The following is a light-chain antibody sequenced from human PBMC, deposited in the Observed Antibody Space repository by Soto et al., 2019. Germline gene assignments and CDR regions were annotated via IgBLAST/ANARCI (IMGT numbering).Light chain of an antibody. CDR3: QQYGSSGT. V-gene: IGKV3-20*01. CDR2: GAS. J-gene: IGKJ1*01. Sequence: SQSPCTLPFSTGERATLSCRASHSVTSDYLAWYQQTPGQAPSLLIYGASSRATGIPDRFSGSGCGTDFTLTISRLEHEDAAVYYCQQYGSSGTFGQGTKV. CDR1: HSVTSDY.